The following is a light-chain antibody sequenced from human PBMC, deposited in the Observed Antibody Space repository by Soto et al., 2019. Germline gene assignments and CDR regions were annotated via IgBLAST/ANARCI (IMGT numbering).Light chain of an antibody. Sequence: QSVLTQPPSVSAAPGQKVSISCSGSSSNIGSDYVSWFQQVPGTAPKLLIYDNYKRPSGIPDRFSGSKSGTSATLDITGLQTGDEADYYCGSWDFTLNGGVFGGGTKLTAL. V-gene: IGLV1-51*01. CDR1: SSNIGSDY. J-gene: IGLJ3*02. CDR2: DNY. CDR3: GSWDFTLNGGV.